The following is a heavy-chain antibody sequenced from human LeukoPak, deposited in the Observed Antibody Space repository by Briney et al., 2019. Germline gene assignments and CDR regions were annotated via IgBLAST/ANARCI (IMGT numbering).Heavy chain of an antibody. CDR3: ARGSFATYYDFLYYYYYMDV. J-gene: IGHJ6*03. D-gene: IGHD3-3*01. CDR1: GGSFSGYY. CDR2: INHSGST. V-gene: IGHV4-34*01. Sequence: SETLSLTCAVYGGSFSGYYWSWIRQPPGKGLEWSGEINHSGSTSYNPSLKSRVIISVDTSKNQFSLKLSSVTAADTAVYYWARGSFATYYDFLYYYYYMDVWGKGTTVTVSS.